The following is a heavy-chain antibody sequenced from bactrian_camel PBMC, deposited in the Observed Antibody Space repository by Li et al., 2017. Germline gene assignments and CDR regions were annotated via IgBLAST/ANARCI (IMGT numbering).Heavy chain of an antibody. CDR3: AADPGYDDGSCVRRGKFYEYAF. Sequence: VESGGGSVQTGGSLRLSCVVSGYSRGSNCVGWYRLPPGRAPAEREGIAAIRRSGGGATWYADSVKGRFTIAQGNAKKSQYLQANNLQPDDTATYYCAADPGYDDGSCVRRGKFYEYAFWGQGTQVTVS. D-gene: IGHD3*01. CDR2: IRRSGGGAT. CDR1: GYSRGSNC. J-gene: IGHJ4*01. V-gene: IGHV3S32*01.